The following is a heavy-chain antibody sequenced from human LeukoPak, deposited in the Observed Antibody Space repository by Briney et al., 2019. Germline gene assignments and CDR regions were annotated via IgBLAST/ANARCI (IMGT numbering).Heavy chain of an antibody. D-gene: IGHD6-19*01. CDR1: GFTFSSYA. CDR3: AKDLGRSGWLVDY. V-gene: IGHV3-23*01. J-gene: IGHJ4*02. CDR2: ISGSGAST. Sequence: GGSLRLSCAASGFTFSSYAMSWVRQAPGKGLEWVSAISGSGASTYYADSVKGRFTISRDNSKNTLYLQMSSLRAEDTAVYHCAKDLGRSGWLVDYWGQGTLVTVSS.